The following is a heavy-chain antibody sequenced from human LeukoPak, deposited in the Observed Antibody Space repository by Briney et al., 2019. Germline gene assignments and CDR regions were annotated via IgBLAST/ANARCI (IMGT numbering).Heavy chain of an antibody. CDR2: INHSGGT. D-gene: IGHD3-22*01. CDR1: GGSFSGFY. J-gene: IGHJ3*02. CDR3: ASAMIGVPDDAFDI. Sequence: SETLSLTCAFYGGSFSGFYWSWIRQPPGKGLEWIVEINHSGGTNYNPSLKSRVTISVDTSKNQFSLKLSSVTAADTAVYSCASAMIGVPDDAFDIWGQGTMVTVSS. V-gene: IGHV4-34*01.